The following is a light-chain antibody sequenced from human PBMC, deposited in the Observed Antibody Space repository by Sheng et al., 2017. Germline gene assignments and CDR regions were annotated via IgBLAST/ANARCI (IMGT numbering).Light chain of an antibody. CDR3: QQRYNWPLT. CDR2: ETS. CDR1: QSVKIY. Sequence: VLTQSPATLSLSPGERATLSCRASQSVKIYLAWYQQKPGQAPRLLLYETSRRATGIPARFSASGSGTDFTLTINSLEPEDFAVYYCQQRYNWPLTFGGGTKVKIK. V-gene: IGKV3-11*01. J-gene: IGKJ4*01.